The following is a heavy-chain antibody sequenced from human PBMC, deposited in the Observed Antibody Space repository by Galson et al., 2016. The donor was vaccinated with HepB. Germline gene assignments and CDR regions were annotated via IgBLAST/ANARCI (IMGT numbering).Heavy chain of an antibody. D-gene: IGHD2-8*01. CDR1: GFTFSTYN. Sequence: SLRLSCAASGFTFSTYNMNWVRQAPGKGLEWVSSISYNIYYADSVRGRFTISRDNAKNSLFLQMNSLRVKDTAVYYCARDNCINAICYTGWFDSWGQGTLVTVSA. CDR3: ARDNCINAICYTGWFDS. J-gene: IGHJ5*01. V-gene: IGHV3-21*01. CDR2: ISYNI.